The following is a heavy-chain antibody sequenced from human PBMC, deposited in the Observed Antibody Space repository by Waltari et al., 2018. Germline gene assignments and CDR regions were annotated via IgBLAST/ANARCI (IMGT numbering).Heavy chain of an antibody. CDR3: VRVRYNYGYKGNRFDV. V-gene: IGHV2-70*01. Sequence: QVTLKESGPALVKPTQTLTLTCTFSGFSISTSGTGVGWIRRPPGKALEWLATIYWNDSEYDSTALKSRLTNSKDTSKNQMVLTMTNMDPVDTATYYCVRVRYNYGYKGNRFDVWGPGVLVTVSS. J-gene: IGHJ5*02. CDR1: GFSISTSGTG. D-gene: IGHD5-18*01. CDR2: IYWNDSE.